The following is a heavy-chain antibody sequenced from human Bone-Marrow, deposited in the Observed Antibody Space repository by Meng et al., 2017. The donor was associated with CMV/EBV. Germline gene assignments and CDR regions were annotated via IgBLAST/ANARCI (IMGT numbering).Heavy chain of an antibody. D-gene: IGHD5-12*01. V-gene: IGHV4-39*01. J-gene: IGHJ4*02. CDR2: MYYSGST. CDR3: ARQWLGVPDY. Sequence: SETLSLTCTVSGGFISSNSYYWGWIRQPPGKGLEWIGSMYYSGSTHYNPSLKSRVTISVDTSKNQFSLKLSSVTAADTAVYYCARQWLGVPDYWGQGTLVTSPQ. CDR1: GGFISSNSYY.